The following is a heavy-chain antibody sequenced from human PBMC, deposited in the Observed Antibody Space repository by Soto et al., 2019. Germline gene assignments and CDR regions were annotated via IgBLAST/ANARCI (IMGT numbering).Heavy chain of an antibody. J-gene: IGHJ5*02. Sequence: EVHLVESGGGLVKPGGSLRLSCVGSGFTFSTYSINWVRQAPGKGLEWVSSISSRSDIYYADSVKGRFTISRDNAKNSVSLQMNSLRAEDTAVYYCARYAYGLSSSSWYRGGWFDPWGQGTLVTVSS. CDR3: ARYAYGLSSSSWYRGGWFDP. V-gene: IGHV3-21*01. D-gene: IGHD6-13*01. CDR2: ISSRSDI. CDR1: GFTFSTYS.